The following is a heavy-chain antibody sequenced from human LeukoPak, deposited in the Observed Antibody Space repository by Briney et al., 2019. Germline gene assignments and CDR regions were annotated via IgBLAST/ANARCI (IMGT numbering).Heavy chain of an antibody. J-gene: IGHJ4*02. V-gene: IGHV1-2*02. Sequence: GESVKVSCKASGYTFTSYCMHWVRQAPGQGLEWMGWIYPNSGATKYAKKFQGRVTMTRDTSISTAYMELSGLRSDDTAVYYCGTLLSNGPFDYWGQGSLVTFSS. CDR1: GYTFTSYC. CDR2: IYPNSGAT. D-gene: IGHD2-8*01. CDR3: GTLLSNGPFDY.